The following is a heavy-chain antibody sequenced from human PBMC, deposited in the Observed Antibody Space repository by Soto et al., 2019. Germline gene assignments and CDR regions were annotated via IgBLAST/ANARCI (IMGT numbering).Heavy chain of an antibody. D-gene: IGHD3-10*01. CDR2: MHYTGFS. CDR1: GDSVTSHY. Sequence: PSETLSLTCSFSGDSVTSHYLTWIRQSPEKGLEWIGYMHYTGFSHYNPSLKSRLTISVDRSKNQFSLQLTSVTVEDTAVYYCARGGVRRFNYCGPPSTGSWFDPWGQGTLVTVSS. V-gene: IGHV4-59*02. CDR3: ARGGVRRFNYCGPPSTGSWFDP. J-gene: IGHJ5*02.